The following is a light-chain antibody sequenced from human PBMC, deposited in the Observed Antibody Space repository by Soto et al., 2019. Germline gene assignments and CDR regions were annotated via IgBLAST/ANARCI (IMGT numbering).Light chain of an antibody. CDR2: DVS. Sequence: QSALTQPASVSGSPGQSITISCTGTSSDVGGYNYVSWYQQHPGKAPKLMIYDVSNRPSGVSNRFSGSKSGNTASLTISGLQAEDAADYYCSSYTSSSTLFGTGTKLTVL. J-gene: IGLJ1*01. CDR3: SSYTSSSTL. V-gene: IGLV2-14*01. CDR1: SSDVGGYNY.